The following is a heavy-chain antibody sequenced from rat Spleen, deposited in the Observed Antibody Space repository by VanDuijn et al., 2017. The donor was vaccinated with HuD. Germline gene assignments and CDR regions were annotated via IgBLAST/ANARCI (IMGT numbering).Heavy chain of an antibody. V-gene: IGHV5-31*01. Sequence: EVQLVESGGGLVQPGRSLKLSCVASGFTFNNYWMTWIRQAPGKGLEWVASITNTGGSTYYPDSVKGRFTISRDNAKSTLYLQMNSLRSEDTATYYCTRGYTYYYYCDYWGQGVMVTVSS. CDR3: TRGYTYYYYCDY. CDR2: ITNTGGST. D-gene: IGHD1-1*01. CDR1: GFTFNNYW. J-gene: IGHJ2*01.